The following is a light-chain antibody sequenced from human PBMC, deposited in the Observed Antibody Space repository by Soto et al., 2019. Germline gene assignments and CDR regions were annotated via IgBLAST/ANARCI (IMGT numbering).Light chain of an antibody. CDR1: QRITSW. CDR3: QQYNSYIT. CDR2: DAS. J-gene: IGKJ5*01. Sequence: DIQMTPSHSTLSASVRDRVTITCRASQRITSWLAWYQQRPGKAPRLLIYDASTLESGVPTRFSGSGSGTEFTLTISSLQPDDFATYYCQQYNSYITFGQGTRLEIK. V-gene: IGKV1-5*01.